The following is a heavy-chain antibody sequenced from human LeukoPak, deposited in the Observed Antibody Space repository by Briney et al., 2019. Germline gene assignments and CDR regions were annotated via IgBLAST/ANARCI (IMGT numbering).Heavy chain of an antibody. CDR3: ARDSRRQGDDGVGWIES. D-gene: IGHD3-10*01. CDR2: ISNDGTRK. CDR1: GFIISDSA. J-gene: IGHJ4*02. V-gene: IGHV3-30*04. Sequence: GGSLRLSCEASGFIISDSALHWVRQAPGKGLEWAAVISNDGTRKYYAGSVKGRFTISRDNSKNTLYLQMDSLRADDTALYYCARDSRRQGDDGVGWIESWGQGTLVTVSS.